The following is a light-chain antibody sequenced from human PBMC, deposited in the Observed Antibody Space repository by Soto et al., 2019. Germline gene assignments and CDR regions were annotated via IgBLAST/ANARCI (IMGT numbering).Light chain of an antibody. V-gene: IGKV3-20*01. CDR1: QSVSNTY. CDR3: QQYGTSQWTSQWT. J-gene: IGKJ1*01. Sequence: VVLTQSPGTLSLSRGERATLSCWASQSVSNTYSAWYQQKPGQAPRLLIFGASTRATGIPDRFSGSGSGTDFTLTISRLEPEDSAVYYCQQYGTSQWTSQWTFGQGTKVDIK. CDR2: GAS.